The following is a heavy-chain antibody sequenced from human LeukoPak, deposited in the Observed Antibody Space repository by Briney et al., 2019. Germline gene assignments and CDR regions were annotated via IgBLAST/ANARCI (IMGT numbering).Heavy chain of an antibody. V-gene: IGHV4-59*01. Sequence: SETLSLTCTVSGGSISSYYWSWIRQPPGKGLEWIGYTYYSGSTNYNPSLKSRVTISVDTSKNQFSLKLSSVTAADTAVYYCARVGGSSGWYYYNINYFDYWGQGTLVTVSS. J-gene: IGHJ4*02. D-gene: IGHD6-19*01. CDR3: ARVGGSSGWYYYNINYFDY. CDR2: TYYSGST. CDR1: GGSISSYY.